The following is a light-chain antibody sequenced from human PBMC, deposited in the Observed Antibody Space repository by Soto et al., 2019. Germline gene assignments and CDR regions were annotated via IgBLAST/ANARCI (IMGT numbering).Light chain of an antibody. CDR1: QGITYY. J-gene: IGKJ1*01. CDR3: QQYNSYSWT. Sequence: DIQVTQSPSSLSTSLGDRVTITCRASQGITYYLAWYQQKPGKIPKLLIYETSTLQSGVPSRFSGSGSGTDFTLTISSLQPDDFATYFCQQYNSYSWTFGQGTKVDIK. V-gene: IGKV1-27*01. CDR2: ETS.